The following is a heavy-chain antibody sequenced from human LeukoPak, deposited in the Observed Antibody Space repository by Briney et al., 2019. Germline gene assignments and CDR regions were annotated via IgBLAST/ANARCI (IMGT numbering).Heavy chain of an antibody. CDR3: AKDLGYYYGSGTNPI. V-gene: IGHV3-23*01. D-gene: IGHD3-10*01. J-gene: IGHJ4*02. CDR1: GFTFTSYA. CDR2: LSGSGGST. Sequence: PGGSLRLSCAASGFTFTSYAMSWVRQAPGKGLEWVSGLSGSGGSTYYADSVKGRFTISRDNSKNTLYLQMNSLRAEDTAVYYCAKDLGYYYGSGTNPIWGQGTLVTVSS.